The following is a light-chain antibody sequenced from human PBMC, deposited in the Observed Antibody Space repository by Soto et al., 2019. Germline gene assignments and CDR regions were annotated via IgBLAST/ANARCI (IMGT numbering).Light chain of an antibody. Sequence: EIVMTQSPATLSVSPGETASLSCRASQSAGNFLAWYQQKPGQAPRLLIYYISTRATGIPARFSGSGSGTEFTLTISSLEPEDFAVYYCQQRSNWPPITFGQGTRLENK. J-gene: IGKJ5*01. CDR3: QQRSNWPPIT. CDR2: YIS. CDR1: QSAGNF. V-gene: IGKV3-11*01.